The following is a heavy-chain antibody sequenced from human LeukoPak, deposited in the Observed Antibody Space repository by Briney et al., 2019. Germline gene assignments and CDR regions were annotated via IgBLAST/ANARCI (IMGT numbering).Heavy chain of an antibody. CDR2: LTASGDST. CDR3: ARERGDGRDYGRYGMDV. V-gene: IGHV3-23*01. Sequence: GGSLRLSCAASGFIFNNYAMYWIRQAPGKGLEWVSSLTASGDSTYYADSVKGRFTISRDNSKNTLYLQMNSLRAEDTAVYYCARERGDGRDYGRYGMDVWGQGTTVTVSS. D-gene: IGHD4-17*01. J-gene: IGHJ6*02. CDR1: GFIFNNYA.